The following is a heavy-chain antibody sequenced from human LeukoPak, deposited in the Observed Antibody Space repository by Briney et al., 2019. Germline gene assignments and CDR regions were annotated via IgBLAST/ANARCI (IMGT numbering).Heavy chain of an antibody. D-gene: IGHD2-2*01. V-gene: IGHV3-30*18. Sequence: GGSLRLSCAASGFTFSNYGMHWVRQAPGKGLEWVAVISYDGSNKYYADSVKGRFTISRDNSKNTLYLQMNSLRAEDTAVYYCAKEYQPLLHFDYWGQGTLVTVSS. CDR1: GFTFSNYG. CDR2: ISYDGSNK. J-gene: IGHJ4*02. CDR3: AKEYQPLLHFDY.